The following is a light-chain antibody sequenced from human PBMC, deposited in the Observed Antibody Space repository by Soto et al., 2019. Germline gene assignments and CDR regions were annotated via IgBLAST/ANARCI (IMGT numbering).Light chain of an antibody. CDR1: QSISNY. CDR3: QQSYSTPYT. Sequence: DIQMTQSPSSLSASVGDRVTITCRASQSISNYLNWYQQKPGKAPKLLIYSASSLQSGVPSRFSGSGSGTDFTLTISSVQPEDFANYYCQQSYSTPYTFGQGTKLEIK. J-gene: IGKJ2*01. CDR2: SAS. V-gene: IGKV1-39*01.